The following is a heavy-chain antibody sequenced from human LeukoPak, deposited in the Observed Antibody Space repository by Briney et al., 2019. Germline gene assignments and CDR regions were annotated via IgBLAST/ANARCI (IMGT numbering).Heavy chain of an antibody. J-gene: IGHJ4*02. CDR2: IHYRGNT. CDR3: ARHSSGWYGGLDY. D-gene: IGHD6-19*01. CDR1: GDYITSTTYY. V-gene: IGHV4-39*07. Sequence: SETLPLTCTVPGDYITSTTYYWGWIRQPPGKGLEWIANIHYRGNTYYNPSLTSRVTISVDTAKKQFSLKLNSVTAADTAVYYCARHSSGWYGGLDYWGQGTLVTVSS.